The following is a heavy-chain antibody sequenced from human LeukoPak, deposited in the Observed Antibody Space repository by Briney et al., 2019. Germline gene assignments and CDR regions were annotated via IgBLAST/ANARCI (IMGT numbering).Heavy chain of an antibody. CDR3: AKDSSGWNDAFDI. Sequence: GGSLRLSCAASGFTFSSYSINWVRQAPGKGLEWVSYISSSTSTIYYADSVKGRFTISRDNAKNSLYLQMNSLRAADMALYYCAKDSSGWNDAFDIWGQGTVVTVSS. CDR1: GFTFSSYS. D-gene: IGHD6-19*01. J-gene: IGHJ3*02. V-gene: IGHV3-48*04. CDR2: ISSSTSTI.